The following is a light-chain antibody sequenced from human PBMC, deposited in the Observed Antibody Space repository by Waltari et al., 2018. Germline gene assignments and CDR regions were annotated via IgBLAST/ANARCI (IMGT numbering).Light chain of an antibody. CDR1: QSLSSNY. CDR2: GAS. J-gene: IGKJ2*01. Sequence: EIVLTQSPGTLSLSPGERATLSCRASQSLSSNYLAWYQQKPGQAPRLLIYGASSRATGIPDRFSGSGSGTDFTLTINSLESEDFAVYYCQQYGSPPPYTFGQGTKLEIK. V-gene: IGKV3-20*01. CDR3: QQYGSPPPYT.